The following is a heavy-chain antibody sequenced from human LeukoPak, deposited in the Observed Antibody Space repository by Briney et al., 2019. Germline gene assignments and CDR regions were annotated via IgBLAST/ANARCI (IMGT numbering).Heavy chain of an antibody. CDR1: GFIFNNYW. CDR2: INGDGSST. CDR3: TRGASSGHYVSGDH. D-gene: IGHD3-22*01. J-gene: IGHJ4*02. V-gene: IGHV3-74*01. Sequence: GGSLRLSCAASGFIFNNYWMHWVRQAPGKGLVWVSRINGDGSSTNYADSVKGRFTISRDNAKNTVSLQMNSLRAEDTAFYYCTRGASSGHYVSGDHWGQGALVTVSS.